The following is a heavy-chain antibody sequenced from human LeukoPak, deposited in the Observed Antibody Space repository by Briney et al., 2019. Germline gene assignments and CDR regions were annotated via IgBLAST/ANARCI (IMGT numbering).Heavy chain of an antibody. D-gene: IGHD5-18*01. J-gene: IGHJ6*02. CDR1: GFTFSGSA. CDR2: IRSKANSYAT. V-gene: IGHV3-73*01. CDR3: TTSIVDTAMVTNGMDV. Sequence: GGSLRLSCAASGFTFSGSAMHWVRQASGKGLEWVGRIRSKANSYATAYAASVRGRFTISRDDSKNTGYLQMNSLKTEDTAVYYCTTSIVDTAMVTNGMDVWGQGTTVTVSS.